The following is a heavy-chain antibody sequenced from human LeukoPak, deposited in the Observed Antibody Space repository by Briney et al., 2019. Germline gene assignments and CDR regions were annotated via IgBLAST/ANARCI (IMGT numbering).Heavy chain of an antibody. D-gene: IGHD5-18*01. CDR1: GGSFSGYY. CDR3: ARGYSYGLNWFDP. V-gene: IGHV4-59*01. J-gene: IGHJ5*02. Sequence: SETLSLTCAVYGGSFSGYYWSWIRQPPGKGLEWIGYIYYSGSTNYNPSLKSRVTISVDTSKNQFSLKLSSVTAADTAVYYCARGYSYGLNWFDPWGQGTLVTVSS. CDR2: IYYSGST.